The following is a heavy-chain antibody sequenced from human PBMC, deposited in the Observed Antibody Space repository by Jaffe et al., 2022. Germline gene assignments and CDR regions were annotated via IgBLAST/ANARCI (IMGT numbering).Heavy chain of an antibody. V-gene: IGHV1-18*01. CDR2: ISAYNGNT. Sequence: QVQLVQSGAEVKKPGASVKVSCKASGYTFTSYGISWVRQAPGQGLEWMGWISAYNGNTNYAQKLQGRVTMTTDTSTSTAYMELRSLRSDDTAVYYCARGARYYDFWSGYQTRSPFDYWGQGTLVTVSS. D-gene: IGHD3-3*01. CDR1: GYTFTSYG. J-gene: IGHJ4*02. CDR3: ARGARYYDFWSGYQTRSPFDY.